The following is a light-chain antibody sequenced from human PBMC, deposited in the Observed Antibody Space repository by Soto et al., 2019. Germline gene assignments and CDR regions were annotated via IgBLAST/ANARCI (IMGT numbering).Light chain of an antibody. CDR3: LQYDGWPLT. CDR2: GAS. J-gene: IGKJ5*01. CDR1: QNVRKN. V-gene: IGKV3-15*01. Sequence: ETVMTQSPVALSVSPGERATLSCRARQNVRKNLAWYQQKPGQAPRLLIYGASTRATGIPARFSGDGSGTEFTLTIDSLQSEDFVVYYCLQYDGWPLTFGQGTRLEI.